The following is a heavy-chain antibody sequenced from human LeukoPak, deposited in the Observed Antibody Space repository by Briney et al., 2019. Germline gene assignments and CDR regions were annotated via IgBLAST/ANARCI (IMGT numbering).Heavy chain of an antibody. V-gene: IGHV4-34*01. Sequence: SETLSLTCAVYGGSFSGYYWTWIRQPPGKGLEWLGEINHSGSTNYNPSLKSRVTISVDTSKNQFSLKLSSVTAADTAVYYCARVPNGYTDYYFDYWGQGTLVTVSS. CDR1: GGSFSGYY. CDR3: ARVPNGYTDYYFDY. CDR2: INHSGST. J-gene: IGHJ4*02. D-gene: IGHD5-18*01.